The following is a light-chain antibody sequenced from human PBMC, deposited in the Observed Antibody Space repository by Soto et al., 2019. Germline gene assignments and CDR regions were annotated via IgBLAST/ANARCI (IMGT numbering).Light chain of an antibody. CDR3: QQRGNWPVT. J-gene: IGKJ1*01. Sequence: EIVLTQSPATLSLSPGERATLSCRASQSVGSYFAWYQQKPGQAPRLLIYDASNRATGIPARFSGSGSGTDFTLTISGLGPDDFAVYYCQQRGNWPVTFGQGTRVDIK. CDR2: DAS. V-gene: IGKV3-11*01. CDR1: QSVGSY.